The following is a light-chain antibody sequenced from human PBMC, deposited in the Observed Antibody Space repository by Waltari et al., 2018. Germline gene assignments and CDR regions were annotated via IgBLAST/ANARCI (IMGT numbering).Light chain of an antibody. Sequence: EIVMTQSPATLSVSPGEGATLSCRASQSVSRDLAWYQQKPGQAPRLLISGASTRATAIPGRFTGSGSGTDFTRTITSLQSGDVAVYYWQQYNDWPLTFGGGTKVEIK. CDR2: GAS. V-gene: IGKV3-15*01. J-gene: IGKJ4*01. CDR1: QSVSRD. CDR3: QQYNDWPLT.